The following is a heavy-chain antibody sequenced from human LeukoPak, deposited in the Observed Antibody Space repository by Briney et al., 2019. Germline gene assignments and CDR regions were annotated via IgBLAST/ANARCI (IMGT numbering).Heavy chain of an antibody. CDR3: AKDGLRLGELSY. CDR2: ISYDGSNK. V-gene: IGHV3-30*18. Sequence: PGRSLRLSCAASGFTFSSYGMHWVRQAPGKGLEWVAVISYDGSNKYYADSVKGRFTISRDNSKNTLCLQMNSLRAEDTAVYYCAKDGLRLGELSYWGQGTLVTVSS. J-gene: IGHJ4*02. CDR1: GFTFSSYG. D-gene: IGHD3-16*02.